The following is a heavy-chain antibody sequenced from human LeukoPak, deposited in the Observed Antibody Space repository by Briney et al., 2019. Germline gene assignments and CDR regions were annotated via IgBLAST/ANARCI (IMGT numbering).Heavy chain of an antibody. CDR1: GYTFTSYG. CDR3: ARTRYCTNGVCVGMDV. D-gene: IGHD2-8*01. Sequence: GASVKVSCKASGYTFTSYGINWVRQAPGQGLEWMGWISGYNDKTHYAQKFLGRVTMTRDTSTSTVYMELSSLRSEDTAVYYCARTRYCTNGVCVGMDVWGQGTTVTVSS. CDR2: ISGYNDKT. V-gene: IGHV1-18*01. J-gene: IGHJ6*02.